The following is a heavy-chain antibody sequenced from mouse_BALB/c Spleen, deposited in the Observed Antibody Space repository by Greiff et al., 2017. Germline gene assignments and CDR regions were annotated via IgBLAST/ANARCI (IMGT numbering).Heavy chain of an antibody. CDR2: IWAGGST. D-gene: IGHD1-1*01. CDR1: GFSLTSYG. V-gene: IGHV2-9*02. Sequence: QVQLQQSGPGLVAPSQSLSITCTVSGFSLTSYGVHWVRQPPGKGLEWLGVIWAGGSTNYNSALMSRLSISKDNSKSQVFLKMNSLQTDDTAMYYCARDEGWLRSWFAYWGQGTLVTVSA. J-gene: IGHJ3*01. CDR3: ARDEGWLRSWFAY.